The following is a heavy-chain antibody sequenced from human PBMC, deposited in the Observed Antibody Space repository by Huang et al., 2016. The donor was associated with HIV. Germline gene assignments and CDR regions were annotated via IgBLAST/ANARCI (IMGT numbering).Heavy chain of an antibody. V-gene: IGHV3-30*02. CDR3: ATDQNYYDSSGYYYEAFDI. Sequence: QVQLVESGGGVVQPGGSLRLSCAASGFTFSSYGMHWVCQAPGKGLEWVACIRDDGSNKYYADSVKGRFTISRDNSKNTLYLQMNSLRAEDTAVYYCATDQNYYDSSGYYYEAFDIWGQGTMVTVSS. CDR2: IRDDGSNK. D-gene: IGHD3-22*01. CDR1: GFTFSSYG. J-gene: IGHJ3*02.